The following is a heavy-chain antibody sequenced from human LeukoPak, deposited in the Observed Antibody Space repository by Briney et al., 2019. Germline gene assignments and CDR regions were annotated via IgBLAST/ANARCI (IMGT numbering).Heavy chain of an antibody. CDR1: GFNFSDYV. J-gene: IGHJ4*02. D-gene: IGHD1-1*01. CDR3: ASKTGKTGTYD. Sequence: GGSLRLSCAAPGFNFSDYVMIWVRQAPGKGLEWVSSIDRRGGNTYYADSVKGRFTISRDNSKNTLFLLMNSLRAEDTAVFHCASKTGKTGTYDWGQGTLVTVSS. V-gene: IGHV3-23*01. CDR2: IDRRGGNT.